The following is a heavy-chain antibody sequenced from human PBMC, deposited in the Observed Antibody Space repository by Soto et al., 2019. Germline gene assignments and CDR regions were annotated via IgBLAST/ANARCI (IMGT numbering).Heavy chain of an antibody. J-gene: IGHJ5*02. Sequence: QVQLVESGGGVVQPGRSLRLSCAASGFTFSSYGMHWVRQAPGKGLEWVAVISYDGSNKYYADSVKGRFTISRDNSKNTLDLKMNSLRAEDTAVYYCAKGGPVGPWGQGTLVTVSS. CDR3: AKGGPVGP. CDR2: ISYDGSNK. D-gene: IGHD1-26*01. V-gene: IGHV3-30*18. CDR1: GFTFSSYG.